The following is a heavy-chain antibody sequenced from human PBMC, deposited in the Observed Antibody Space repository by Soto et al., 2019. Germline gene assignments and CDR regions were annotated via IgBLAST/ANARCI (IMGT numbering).Heavy chain of an antibody. CDR1: GYTFTSYY. D-gene: IGHD3-9*01. CDR2: INPSGGST. V-gene: IGHV1-46*01. CDR3: ARDEILRYFDWFGSKFDY. Sequence: ASVKVSCKASGYTFTSYYMHWVRQAPGQGLEWMGIINPSGGSTSYAQKFQGRVTMTRDTSTSTVCMELSSLRSEDTAVYYCARDEILRYFDWFGSKFDYWGQGTLVTVSS. J-gene: IGHJ4*02.